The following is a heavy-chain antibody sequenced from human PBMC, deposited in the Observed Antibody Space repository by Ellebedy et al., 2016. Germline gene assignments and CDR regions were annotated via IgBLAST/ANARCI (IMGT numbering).Heavy chain of an antibody. J-gene: IGHJ3*02. V-gene: IGHV1-24*01. CDR1: GYTLTELS. Sequence: ASVKVSCXVSGYTLTELSMHWVRPAPGKGFEWMGGFDPEDGETIYAQKFQGRVTMTEDTSTDTAYMELSSLRSEDTAVYYCATVVSLLWFGDNAFDIWGQGTMVTVSS. CDR3: ATVVSLLWFGDNAFDI. D-gene: IGHD3-10*01. CDR2: FDPEDGET.